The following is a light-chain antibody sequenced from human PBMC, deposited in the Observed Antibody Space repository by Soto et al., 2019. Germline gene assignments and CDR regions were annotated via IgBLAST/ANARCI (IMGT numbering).Light chain of an antibody. CDR2: ENN. CDR1: SSNIGAGYE. Sequence: QLVLTQPPSVSEAPGQRVTISCTGSSSNIGAGYEAHWYQQVPGTAPKLLIYENNNRPSGVPDRFSGSKSGTSASLAITGLQAEDEAEYYCQSYDSSLSGYVFGTGTKHTVL. V-gene: IGLV1-40*01. J-gene: IGLJ1*01. CDR3: QSYDSSLSGYV.